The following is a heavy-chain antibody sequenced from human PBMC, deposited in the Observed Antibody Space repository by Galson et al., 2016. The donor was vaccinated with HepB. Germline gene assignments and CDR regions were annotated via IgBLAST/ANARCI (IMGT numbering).Heavy chain of an antibody. Sequence: TLSLTCSVSGGSISSGGFHWSWIRQHPGKGLEWIGYIYYGGNTYYKSSLRSRLTMSVDTSKNQFSLKLSSVTAADTAVYYFARCDFCRGGNCYSDAYFDYWGQGALVTVSS. CDR3: ARCDFCRGGNCYSDAYFDY. J-gene: IGHJ4*02. D-gene: IGHD2-15*01. CDR2: IYYGGNT. V-gene: IGHV4-31*03. CDR1: GGSISSGGFH.